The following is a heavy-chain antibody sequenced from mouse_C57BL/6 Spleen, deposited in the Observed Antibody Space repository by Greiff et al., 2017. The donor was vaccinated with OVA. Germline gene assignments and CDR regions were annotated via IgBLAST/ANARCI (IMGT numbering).Heavy chain of an antibody. CDR3: ARPYDGYYGFAY. J-gene: IGHJ3*01. Sequence: EVTLVESGGGLVKPGGSLKLSCAASGFTFSDYGMHWVRQAPEKGLEWVAYISSGSSTIYYAATVKGRFTISRDNAKNTLFLQMTSLRSEDTAMYYCARPYDGYYGFAYWGQGTLVTVSA. CDR2: ISSGSSTI. CDR1: GFTFSDYG. V-gene: IGHV5-17*01. D-gene: IGHD2-3*01.